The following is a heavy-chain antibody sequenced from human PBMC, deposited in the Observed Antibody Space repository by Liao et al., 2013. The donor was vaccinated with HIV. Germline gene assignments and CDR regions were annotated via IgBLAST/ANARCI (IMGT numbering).Heavy chain of an antibody. CDR2: IYTSGST. V-gene: IGHV4-4*07. D-gene: IGHD2-2*01. J-gene: IGHJ3*02. CDR1: GGSISSYY. Sequence: QVRLQESGPGLVKPSETLSLTCTVSGGSISSYYWSWIRQPAGKGLEWIGRIYTSGSTDYNLSLKSRVTISIDTSKSQFSLKLSSVTAADTAVYYCARGLYCSSTSCSLHYSRGAYDIWGQGTIVTVSS. CDR3: ARGLYCSSTSCSLHYSRGAYDI.